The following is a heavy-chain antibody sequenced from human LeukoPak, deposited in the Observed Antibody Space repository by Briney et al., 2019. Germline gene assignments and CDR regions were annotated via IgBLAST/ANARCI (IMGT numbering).Heavy chain of an antibody. D-gene: IGHD3-3*01. CDR1: GFTFSSYW. CDR3: ARATGYYDFWSGYSPDYYYYMDV. CDR2: IKQDGSEK. Sequence: PGGSLRLSCAASGFTFSSYWMSWVRQAPGKGLEWVANIKQDGSEKYYVDSVKGRFTISRDNAKNSLYLQMNSLRAEDTAVYYCARATGYYDFWSGYSPDYYYYMDVWGKGTTVTVSS. V-gene: IGHV3-7*01. J-gene: IGHJ6*03.